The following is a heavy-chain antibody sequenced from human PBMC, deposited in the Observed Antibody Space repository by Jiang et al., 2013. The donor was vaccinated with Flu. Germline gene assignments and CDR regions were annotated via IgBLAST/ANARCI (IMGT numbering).Heavy chain of an antibody. CDR3: ARIASGYRPFDY. CDR2: IDWDDDK. J-gene: IGHJ4*02. CDR1: GFSLSTSGMC. D-gene: IGHD3-3*01. Sequence: KPTQTLTLTCTFSGFSLSTSGMCVSWIRQPPGKALEWLARIDWDDDKYYSTSLKTRLTISKDTSKNQVVLTMTNMDPVDTATYYCARIASGYRPFDYWGQGTLVTVSS. V-gene: IGHV2-70*11.